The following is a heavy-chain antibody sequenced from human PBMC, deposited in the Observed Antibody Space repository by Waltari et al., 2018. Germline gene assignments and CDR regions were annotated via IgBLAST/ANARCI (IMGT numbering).Heavy chain of an antibody. V-gene: IGHV1-3*01. CDR2: ITAGPDNP. Sequence: QVQLVQSGAEIKKPGASVKVACKASGYTFTNYGIHWVRQAPGQWLEWMGWITAGPDNPKLSQNFQGRVTITRDTSANTAYMGLSTLRSEDTAVYYCARSKRDEGTIYFDYWGQGTPVTVSS. J-gene: IGHJ4*02. CDR3: ARSKRDEGTIYFDY. CDR1: GYTFTNYG.